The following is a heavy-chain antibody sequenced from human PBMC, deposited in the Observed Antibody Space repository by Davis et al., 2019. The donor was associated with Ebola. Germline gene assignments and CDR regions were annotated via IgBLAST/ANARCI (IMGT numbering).Heavy chain of an antibody. J-gene: IGHJ4*02. CDR3: ARVAPGGKWELPNYFDY. D-gene: IGHD1-26*01. CDR2: ISSSSSYI. CDR1: GFTFSSYS. V-gene: IGHV3-21*01. Sequence: GSLRLSCVASGFTFSSYSMNWVRQAPGKGLEWVSSISSSSSYIYYADSVKGRFTISRDNAKNSLYLQMNSLRAEDTAVYYCARVAPGGKWELPNYFDYWGQGTLVTVSS.